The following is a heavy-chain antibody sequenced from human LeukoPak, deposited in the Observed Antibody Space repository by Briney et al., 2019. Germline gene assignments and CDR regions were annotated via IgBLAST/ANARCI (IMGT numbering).Heavy chain of an antibody. CDR2: ISRSSSYI. D-gene: IGHD2-15*01. V-gene: IGHV3-21*01. J-gene: IGHJ4*02. CDR1: GFTLSSYS. CDR3: ARTWDYCSGGSCPFDY. Sequence: PGGSLRLSCAASGFTLSSYSMNWVRQAPGKGLEWVSSISRSSSYIYYADSVKCLFTISRDNAKNSLYLQMNRLRAEHTAVYHCARTWDYCSGGSCPFDYWGQGTLVTVSS.